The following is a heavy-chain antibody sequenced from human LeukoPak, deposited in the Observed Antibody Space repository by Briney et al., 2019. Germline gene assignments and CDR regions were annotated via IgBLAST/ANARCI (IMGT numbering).Heavy chain of an antibody. V-gene: IGHV1-2*06. CDR2: INPNSGGP. CDR3: ASPALGGVY. D-gene: IGHD2-15*01. Sequence: ASVKVSCKASGYTFTGYYIHWMRQAPGQGLEWMGRINPNSGGPNYAQEFQGRVTMTRDTSISTAYMELSRLRSDDTAVYYCASPALGGVYWGQGTLVTVSS. J-gene: IGHJ4*02. CDR1: GYTFTGYY.